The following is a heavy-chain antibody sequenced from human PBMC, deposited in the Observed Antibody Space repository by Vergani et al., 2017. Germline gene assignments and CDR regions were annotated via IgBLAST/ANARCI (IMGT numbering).Heavy chain of an antibody. Sequence: QVQLQQWGAGLLKPSETLSLTCAVYGGSFSGYYWSWIRQPPGKGLEWIGEINHSGSTNYNPSLKSRVTISVDTSKNQFSLKLSSVTAADTAVYYCARVGGLGEPFDSSNWFDPWGQGTLVTVSS. CDR3: ARVGGLGEPFDSSNWFDP. V-gene: IGHV4-34*01. J-gene: IGHJ5*02. CDR1: GGSFSGYY. CDR2: INHSGST. D-gene: IGHD2-15*01.